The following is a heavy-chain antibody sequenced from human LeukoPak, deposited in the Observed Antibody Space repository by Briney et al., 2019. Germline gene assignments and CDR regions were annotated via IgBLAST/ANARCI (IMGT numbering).Heavy chain of an antibody. CDR3: AKDTAVAGTTDETFDY. J-gene: IGHJ4*02. V-gene: IGHV3-53*01. CDR1: GFTVSGNY. CDR2: IYSDDTT. Sequence: PGGSLRLSCAVSGFTVSGNYMSWIRHAPGKGLEWVSLIYSDDTTLYADSVKGRFTISRDNSKNTLYLQMNSLRAEDTAVYYCAKDTAVAGTTDETFDYWGQGTLVTVSS. D-gene: IGHD6-19*01.